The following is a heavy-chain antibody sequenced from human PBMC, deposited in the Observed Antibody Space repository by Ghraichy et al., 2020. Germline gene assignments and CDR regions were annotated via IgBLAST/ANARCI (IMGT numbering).Heavy chain of an antibody. D-gene: IGHD3-10*01. CDR2: FDPEDGER. CDR1: GNSLTESS. V-gene: IGHV1-24*01. CDR3: ATDLRDSGTYYGLTYRYAMDI. J-gene: IGHJ6*02. Sequence: ASVKVSCRVSGNSLTESSMYWVRQAPGKGLEWMGYFDPEDGERIYAQKFQARLTMTEDTSTDTAYMELSSLRSEDTAVYFCATDLRDSGTYYGLTYRYAMDIWGQGNTVTVSS.